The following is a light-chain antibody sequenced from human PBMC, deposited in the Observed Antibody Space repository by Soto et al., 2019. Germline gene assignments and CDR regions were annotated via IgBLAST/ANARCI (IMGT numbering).Light chain of an antibody. CDR3: QQSYSNTYT. J-gene: IGKJ2*01. V-gene: IGKV1-39*01. Sequence: DIQMTHSPSSLSASVGDRFTITCRASQSISSYLNWYQQKPGKAPKVLIHAASSLQSGVPSRFSGSGYGTDLTLTISSMKNEDFEIYYCQQSYSNTYTFGQGTRLEIK. CDR2: AAS. CDR1: QSISSY.